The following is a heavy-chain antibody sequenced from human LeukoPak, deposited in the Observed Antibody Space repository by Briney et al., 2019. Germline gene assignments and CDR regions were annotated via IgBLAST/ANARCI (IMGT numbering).Heavy chain of an antibody. J-gene: IGHJ5*02. CDR3: AKDWTHFTRVFVCFAP. CDR2: IGNTET. V-gene: IGHV3-23*01. Sequence: GGSLRLSCATSGFPFETNAMSWVRQAPGKGLEWVATIGNTETFYADSVTGRFTISRDNSKNTVNLQMNRRRVEDPPIYSCAKDWTHFTRVFVCFAPWGQGTLVPVPS. CDR1: GFPFETNA. D-gene: IGHD3-3*01.